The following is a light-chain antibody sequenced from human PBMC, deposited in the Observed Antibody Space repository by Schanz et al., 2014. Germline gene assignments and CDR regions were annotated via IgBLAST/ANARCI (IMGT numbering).Light chain of an antibody. Sequence: QSALTQPPSASGSPGQSVTISCTGTSSDVGGYNYVSWYQQHPGKAPKLMIFDVNQRPSGVPDRFSGSKSGTSASLAISGLQSEDEADYYCAAWDDSLNGPYVFGTGTKLTVL. CDR3: AAWDDSLNGPYV. CDR1: SSDVGGYNY. V-gene: IGLV2-8*01. CDR2: DVN. J-gene: IGLJ1*01.